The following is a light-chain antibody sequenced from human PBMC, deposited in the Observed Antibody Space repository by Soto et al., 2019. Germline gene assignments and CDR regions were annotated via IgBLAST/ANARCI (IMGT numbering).Light chain of an antibody. J-gene: IGLJ3*02. CDR2: SNN. Sequence: QLGLTQPPSASGTPGQRVTISCSGSSSNIGSNTVNWYQQLPGTAPKLLIYSNNQRPSGVPDRFSGSKSGTSASLAISGLQSEDEADYYCAAWDDSLNGWVFGGGTKLTVL. CDR1: SSNIGSNT. CDR3: AAWDDSLNGWV. V-gene: IGLV1-44*01.